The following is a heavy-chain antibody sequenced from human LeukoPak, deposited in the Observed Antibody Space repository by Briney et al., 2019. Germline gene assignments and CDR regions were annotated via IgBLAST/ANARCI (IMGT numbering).Heavy chain of an antibody. D-gene: IGHD2-2*02. V-gene: IGHV1-69*05. CDR1: GGTFSSYP. J-gene: IGHJ6*03. CDR3: ARVAAEVVGVPGAIGFGWLRRDYYYMDV. Sequence: SVKVSCKASGGTFSSYPISWVRQAPGQGLEWMGGIIPMFDTADFAQKFQGRVTMTRDMSTSTVYMELSSLRSEDTAVYYCARVAAEVVGVPGAIGFGWLRRDYYYMDVWGKGTTVTVSS. CDR2: IIPMFDTA.